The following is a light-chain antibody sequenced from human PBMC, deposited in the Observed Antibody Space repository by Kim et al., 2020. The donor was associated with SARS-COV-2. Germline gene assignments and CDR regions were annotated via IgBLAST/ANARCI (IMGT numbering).Light chain of an antibody. CDR2: YNN. Sequence: ELTQPPSASGTPGQRVTISCSGSSSNIGSNTVNWYQQLPGTAPKLLIYYNNQRPSGVPDRFSGSKSGTSASLAISGLQSEDEADYYCAAWDDSLNGPVFGGGTQLTVL. J-gene: IGLJ2*01. CDR1: SSNIGSNT. CDR3: AAWDDSLNGPV. V-gene: IGLV1-44*01.